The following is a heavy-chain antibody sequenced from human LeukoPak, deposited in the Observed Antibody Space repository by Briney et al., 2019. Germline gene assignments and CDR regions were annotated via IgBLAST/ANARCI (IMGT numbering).Heavy chain of an antibody. CDR3: ARDPTVTTAPDY. J-gene: IGHJ4*02. V-gene: IGHV1-18*01. CDR1: GYPFISYG. Sequence: DSVKVSCKASGYPFISYGIVWVRQAPGQGLEWMGWISAYNGNTNYAQKLQGRVTMTTDTSTSTAYMEMRSLRSEDTAMYYCARDPTVTTAPDYWGQGTLVTVSS. CDR2: ISAYNGNT. D-gene: IGHD4-17*01.